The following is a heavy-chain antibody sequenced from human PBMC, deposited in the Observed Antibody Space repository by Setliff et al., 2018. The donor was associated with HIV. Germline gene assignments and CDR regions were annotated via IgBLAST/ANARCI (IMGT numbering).Heavy chain of an antibody. D-gene: IGHD5-18*01. Sequence: QPGGSLRLSCAASGFTFDDYAMHWVRQAPGKGLEWVSGISWNSGSIGYADSVKGRFTISRDNAKNSLYLQMNSLRSEDTALYYCANSPYQYSPLDWFDPWGQGTLVTVSS. V-gene: IGHV3-9*01. CDR2: ISWNSGSI. J-gene: IGHJ5*02. CDR1: GFTFDDYA. CDR3: ANSPYQYSPLDWFDP.